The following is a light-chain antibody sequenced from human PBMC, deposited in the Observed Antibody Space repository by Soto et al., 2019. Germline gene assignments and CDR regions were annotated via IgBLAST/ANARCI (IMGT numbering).Light chain of an antibody. V-gene: IGKV3-20*01. CDR3: QQYGSSTET. CDR1: QSVSSSY. Sequence: EIVMTQSPATLSVSPGERATLSCRASQSVSSSYLAWYQQKPGQARRLLIYGASSRATGIPDRFSGSGSGTDFTLTISRLEPEDFAVYYCQQYGSSTETFGQGTKVDIK. J-gene: IGKJ1*01. CDR2: GAS.